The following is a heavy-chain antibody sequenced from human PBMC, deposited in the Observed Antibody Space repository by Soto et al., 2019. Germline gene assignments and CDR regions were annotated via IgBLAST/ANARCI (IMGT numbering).Heavy chain of an antibody. CDR1: GFTFSNYD. D-gene: IGHD3-10*01. CDR2: IWYDGTNK. CDR3: ARASGSESYAMAV. J-gene: IGHJ6*02. Sequence: QVQLVESGGGVVQPGRSLRLSCAASGFTFSNYDMHWVRQAPGKGLEWVAIIWYDGTNKYSADSVKGRFTSSRDNSKNTLYLQMNSLRAEDTAVYYCARASGSESYAMAVWGQGTTVAVSS. V-gene: IGHV3-33*01.